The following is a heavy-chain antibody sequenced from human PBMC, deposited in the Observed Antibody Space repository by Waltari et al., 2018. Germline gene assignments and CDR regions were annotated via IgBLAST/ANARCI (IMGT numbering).Heavy chain of an antibody. CDR2: IIPIFGTA. CDR3: ARGRLHLGELSVDAFDI. D-gene: IGHD3-16*02. V-gene: IGHV1-69*13. CDR1: GGTFSSYA. J-gene: IGHJ3*02. Sequence: QVQLVQSGAEVKKPGSSVKVSCKASGGTFSSYAISWVRQAPGQGLEWMGEIIPIFGTANYAQKFQGRVTITADESTSTAYMELSSLRSEDTAVYYCARGRLHLGELSVDAFDIWGQGTMVTVSS.